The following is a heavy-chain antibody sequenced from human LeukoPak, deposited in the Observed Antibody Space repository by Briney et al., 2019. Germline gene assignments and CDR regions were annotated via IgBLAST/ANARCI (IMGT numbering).Heavy chain of an antibody. V-gene: IGHV3-7*01. CDR3: ARVLSGSWDWFDP. J-gene: IGHJ5*02. D-gene: IGHD3-22*01. CDR1: GLTFSRDW. Sequence: GGSLRLSCEASGLTFSRDWMGWVRQAPGKGLEWVASIRQDGGETYYGDSVKGRFIISRDNAKNTLYLQMNSLRAEDTAMYYCARVLSGSWDWFDPWGQGTLVTVSS. CDR2: IRQDGGET.